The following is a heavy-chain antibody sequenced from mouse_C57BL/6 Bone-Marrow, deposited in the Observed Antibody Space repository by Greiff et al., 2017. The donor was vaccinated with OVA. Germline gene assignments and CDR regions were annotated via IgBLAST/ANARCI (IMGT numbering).Heavy chain of an antibody. Sequence: LVESGAELVRPGTSVKMSCKASGYTFTNYWIGWAKQRPGHGLEWIGDIYPGGGYTNYNEKFKGKATLTADKSSSTAYMQFSSLTSEDSAIYYCAREGDDYEFAYWGQGTLVTVPA. V-gene: IGHV1-63*01. D-gene: IGHD2-4*01. CDR3: AREGDDYEFAY. J-gene: IGHJ3*01. CDR1: GYTFTNYW. CDR2: IYPGGGYT.